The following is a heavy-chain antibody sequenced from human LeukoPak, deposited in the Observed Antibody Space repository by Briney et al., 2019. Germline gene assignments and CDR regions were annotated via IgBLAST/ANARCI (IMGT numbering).Heavy chain of an antibody. CDR3: ARGDQAFDI. V-gene: IGHV6-1*01. CDR2: TYYRSKWSK. CDR1: GDSVSSHSVA. J-gene: IGHJ3*02. Sequence: SQTLSLTCAISGDSVSSHSVAWNWIRQSPSRGLEWLGRTYYRSKWSKNYAVSVKSRITINSDTSENQFSLQLNSVTPEDTALYYCARGDQAFDIWGQGTMVTVSS.